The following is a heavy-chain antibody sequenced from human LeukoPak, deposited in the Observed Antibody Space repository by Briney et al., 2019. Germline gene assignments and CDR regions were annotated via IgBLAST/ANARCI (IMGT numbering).Heavy chain of an antibody. Sequence: PGGSLRLSCTASGFTVSSNYMSWVRQAPGKGLEWVSLIYSGGSTYYADSVKGRFTISRDNSKNTLYLQMNSLRAEDTAVYYCARDRGGTVTTDMDYYYGMDVWGQGTTVTVSS. CDR2: IYSGGST. D-gene: IGHD4-17*01. CDR1: GFTVSSNY. CDR3: ARDRGGTVTTDMDYYYGMDV. J-gene: IGHJ6*02. V-gene: IGHV3-53*01.